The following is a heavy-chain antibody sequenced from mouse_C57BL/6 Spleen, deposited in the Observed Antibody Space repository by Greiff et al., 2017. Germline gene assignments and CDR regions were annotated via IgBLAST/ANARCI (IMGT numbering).Heavy chain of an antibody. Sequence: QVQLQQPGAELVKPGASVKLSCKASGYTFTSYWMHWVKQRPGQGLEWIGMIHPNSGSTNYNEKFKSKATLTVDKSSSTAYMQLSSLTSEDSAVYYCARENDGSPWFAYWGQGTLVTVSA. CDR3: ARENDGSPWFAY. CDR2: IHPNSGST. CDR1: GYTFTSYW. D-gene: IGHD2-3*01. J-gene: IGHJ3*01. V-gene: IGHV1-64*01.